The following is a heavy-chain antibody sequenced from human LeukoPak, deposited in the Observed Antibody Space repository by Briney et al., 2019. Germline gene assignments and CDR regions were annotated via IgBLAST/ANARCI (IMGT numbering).Heavy chain of an antibody. CDR2: IYHSGST. Sequence: SETLSLTCTVSGYSISSGYHWGWIRQPPGKGLEWIGSIYHSGSTYYNPSLKSRVTISVDTSKNQFSLKLSSVTAADTAVYYCARVTESYGSGRRHNYYYYYMDVWGKGTTVTISS. CDR3: ARVTESYGSGRRHNYYYYYMDV. D-gene: IGHD3-10*01. CDR1: GYSISSGYH. J-gene: IGHJ6*03. V-gene: IGHV4-38-2*02.